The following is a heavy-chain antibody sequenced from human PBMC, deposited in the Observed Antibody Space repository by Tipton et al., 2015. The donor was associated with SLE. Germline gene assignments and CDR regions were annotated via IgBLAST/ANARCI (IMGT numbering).Heavy chain of an antibody. Sequence: LRLSCAASGFTFSNYAMSWVRQAPGKGLEWIGYIYYSGSTNYNPSLKSRVTISVDTSKNQFSLKLSSVTAADTAVYYCARASGPYSSPGVWGKGTTVTVSS. CDR3: ARASGPYSSPGV. CDR2: IYYSGST. D-gene: IGHD6-13*01. V-gene: IGHV4-59*01. CDR1: GFTFSNYA. J-gene: IGHJ6*04.